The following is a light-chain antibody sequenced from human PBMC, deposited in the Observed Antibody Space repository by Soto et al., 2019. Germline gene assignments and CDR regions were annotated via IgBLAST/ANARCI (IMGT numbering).Light chain of an antibody. CDR2: GAS. CDR3: QQYKNWPL. V-gene: IGKV3-15*01. J-gene: IGKJ5*01. Sequence: MMMTQSPATLSVYPGERVTLSCRTSHSVNSHVAWYQQKPGQAPRLLLYGASTRATGIPVRFSGSGFGTEFTLTISSLQSEDFAVYYCQQYKNWPLFGQGTRLDIK. CDR1: HSVNSH.